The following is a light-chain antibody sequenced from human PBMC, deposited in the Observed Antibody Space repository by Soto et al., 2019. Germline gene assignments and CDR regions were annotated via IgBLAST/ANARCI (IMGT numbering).Light chain of an antibody. CDR1: QSISSW. V-gene: IGKV1-5*01. J-gene: IGKJ1*01. CDR2: DAS. Sequence: DIPMTQSPSTLSASVGDRVTITCRASQSISSWLAWYQQKPGKAPKLLIYDASSLESGVPSRFSGSGSGTEFTLTITSLQPDDFATYYCQQYNSYPWTFGQGTQVEIK. CDR3: QQYNSYPWT.